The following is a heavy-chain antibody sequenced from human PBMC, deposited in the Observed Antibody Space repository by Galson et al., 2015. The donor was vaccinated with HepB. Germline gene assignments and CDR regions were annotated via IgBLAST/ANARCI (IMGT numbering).Heavy chain of an antibody. V-gene: IGHV3-49*03. CDR1: GFTLGDYS. CDR3: SRSHYGGDRYHYYGMDV. Sequence: SLRLSCAVSGFTLGDYSMSWFRQAPGKGLEWVGFITSKAYGGTTEYAASVKGRFTISRDDSKSIAFLQINSLKSEDTAVYYCSRSHYGGDRYHYYGMDVWGQGTRSPSP. J-gene: IGHJ6*02. D-gene: IGHD2-21*02. CDR2: ITSKAYGGTT.